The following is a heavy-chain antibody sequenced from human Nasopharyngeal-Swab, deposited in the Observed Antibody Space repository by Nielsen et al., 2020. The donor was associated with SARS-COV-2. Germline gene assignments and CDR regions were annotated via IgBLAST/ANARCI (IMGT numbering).Heavy chain of an antibody. V-gene: IGHV1-8*03. D-gene: IGHD5-12*01. Sequence: WVRQAPGKGLEWMGWMNPNSGNTGYAQKFQGRVTITRNTSISTAYMELSSLRSEDTAVYYCARVVGYSGYDLDYWGQGTLVTVSS. CDR2: MNPNSGNT. CDR3: ARVVGYSGYDLDY. J-gene: IGHJ4*02.